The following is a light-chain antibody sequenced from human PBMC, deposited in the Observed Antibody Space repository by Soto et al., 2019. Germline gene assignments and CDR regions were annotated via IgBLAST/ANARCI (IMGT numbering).Light chain of an antibody. V-gene: IGLV1-40*01. J-gene: IGLJ2*01. CDR3: QSYDSSLSAYVV. CDR1: SSNIGAGYD. CDR2: GNS. Sequence: QSVLTQPPSVSGAPGQRVTISCNGSSSNIGAGYDVHWYQQLPGTAPKLLIYGNSNRPSGVPDRFSGSKSGTSASLAITGLQAEDEADYYCQSYDSSLSAYVVFGGGTKVTVL.